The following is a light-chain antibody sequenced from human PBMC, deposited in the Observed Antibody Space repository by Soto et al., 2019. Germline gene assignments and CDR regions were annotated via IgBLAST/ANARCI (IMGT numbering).Light chain of an antibody. CDR2: GAS. CDR1: QSVSSSY. CDR3: QQYGSSPRLT. V-gene: IGKV3-20*01. J-gene: IGKJ4*01. Sequence: EIVFTQSPGTLSFSPGERATLSCRASQSVSSSYLAWYQQKPGQAPRLLIYGASSRATGIPDRFSGSGSGTDFTLTISRLGPEDFAVYYCQQYGSSPRLTFGGGTKVDIK.